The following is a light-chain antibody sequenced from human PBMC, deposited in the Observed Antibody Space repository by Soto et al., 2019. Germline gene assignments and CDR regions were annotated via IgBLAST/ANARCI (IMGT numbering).Light chain of an antibody. J-gene: IGLJ1*01. CDR3: GSWDSSLSAYV. CDR1: SSNIGGNS. Sequence: QSVLTQPPSVSAAPGQKGTISFSGSSSNIGGNSVSLYQQLPGTAPKLLIYDDNKRPSGIPDRFSGSKSGTSATLGITGFQTGDEADYYCGSWDSSLSAYVLGTGTKVTVL. CDR2: DDN. V-gene: IGLV1-51*01.